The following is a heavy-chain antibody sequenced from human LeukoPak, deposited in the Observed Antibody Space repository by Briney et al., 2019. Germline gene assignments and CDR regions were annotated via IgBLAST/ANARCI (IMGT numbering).Heavy chain of an antibody. V-gene: IGHV1-8*03. CDR2: INPKSGRT. D-gene: IGHD5-12*01. CDR3: ATPRGYGSINYFDY. CDR1: GYTLTNYD. Sequence: ASVKVSCKTSGYTLTNYDINWVRQATGQGLEWMGWINPKSGRTGYAQNFQGRVTITRNTSISIAYMELSSLSSEDTAVYYCATPRGYGSINYFDYWGQGTLVTVSS. J-gene: IGHJ4*02.